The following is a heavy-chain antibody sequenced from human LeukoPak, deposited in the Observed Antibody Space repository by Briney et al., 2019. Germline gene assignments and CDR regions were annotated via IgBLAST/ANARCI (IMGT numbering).Heavy chain of an antibody. D-gene: IGHD6-6*01. CDR2: ISYDGSNK. V-gene: IGHV3-30*04. CDR3: ARTLIEYSVSSCYFDY. Sequence: GGSLRLSCAASGFTFTHYAMHWVRQTPGKGLEWVAVISYDGSNKKYADSVKGRFTISRDNSKNTLYLQMNSLRAEDTAVYYCARTLIEYSVSSCYFDYWGQGTLVTVSS. CDR1: GFTFTHYA. J-gene: IGHJ4*02.